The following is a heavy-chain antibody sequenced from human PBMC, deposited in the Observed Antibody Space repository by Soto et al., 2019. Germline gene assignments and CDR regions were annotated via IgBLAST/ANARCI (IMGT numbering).Heavy chain of an antibody. V-gene: IGHV1-46*01. Sequence: ASVKVSCKAPGDTFTSYYLNWVRQAPGQGLEWMGAINPHGGSTKYAQKFQGRVTMTRDTSRSTVYMTLSGLTSDDTAVYYCARDLRNSEYSISDAWGQGTLVTVSS. CDR1: GDTFTSYY. CDR3: ARDLRNSEYSISDA. D-gene: IGHD6-6*01. J-gene: IGHJ5*02. CDR2: INPHGGST.